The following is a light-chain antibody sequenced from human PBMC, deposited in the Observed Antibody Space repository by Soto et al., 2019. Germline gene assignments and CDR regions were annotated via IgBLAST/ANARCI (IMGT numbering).Light chain of an antibody. CDR2: EVS. J-gene: IGLJ1*01. CDR3: SSFVGFSTFGRYV. V-gene: IGLV2-8*01. Sequence: QSVLTQPPSASGSPGQSVTISCTGTSNDVGTYDYVSWYQQHPGKAPKLTIFEVSKRPSGVPDRFSGSKSGNTASLTVSGLQADDEADYYCSSFVGFSTFGRYVFGTGTKLTVL. CDR1: SNDVGTYDY.